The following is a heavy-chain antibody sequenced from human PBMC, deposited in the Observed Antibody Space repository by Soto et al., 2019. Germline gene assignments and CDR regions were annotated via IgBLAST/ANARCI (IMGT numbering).Heavy chain of an antibody. J-gene: IGHJ4*02. V-gene: IGHV3-23*01. CDR2: VSIGGST. Sequence: DVQLLESGGGLVQPEGSLRLSCAASGFTFSSYAMGWVRQGPGKGLEWVAVVSIGGSTHYADSVRGRFTISRDNSKNTLSLQMNSLTAEDTDVYFCAKRRGAGGHLDYWGQGALVTVSS. CDR1: GFTFSSYA. D-gene: IGHD2-15*01. CDR3: AKRRGAGGHLDY.